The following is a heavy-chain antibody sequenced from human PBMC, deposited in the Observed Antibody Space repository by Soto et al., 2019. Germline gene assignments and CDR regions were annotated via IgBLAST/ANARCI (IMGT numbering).Heavy chain of an antibody. D-gene: IGHD5-18*01. Sequence: QVQLVQSGAEVKKPGASVKVSCKATGYTFTSYGISWVRQAPGQGVEWMGWISAYNGNTNYAQKLQGRVTMTTDTSTSTAYMELRSLRSDDTAVYYCARDGAAMVKTVYDAFDIWGQGTMVTVSS. CDR2: ISAYNGNT. CDR3: ARDGAAMVKTVYDAFDI. J-gene: IGHJ3*02. V-gene: IGHV1-18*01. CDR1: GYTFTSYG.